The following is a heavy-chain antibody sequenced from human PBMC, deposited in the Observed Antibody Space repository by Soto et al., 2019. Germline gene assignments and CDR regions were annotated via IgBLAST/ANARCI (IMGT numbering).Heavy chain of an antibody. V-gene: IGHV4-4*02. CDR3: ARSAAAGKVYYGMDV. Sequence: KTSETLSLTCAVSGGSIRSSNWWRWVRQPPGKGLEWIGEIYHSGSTNYNPSLKSRVTISVDKSKNQFSLKLSSVTAADTAVYYCARSAAAGKVYYGMDVWGQGTTVTVSS. CDR1: GGSIRSSNW. D-gene: IGHD6-13*01. CDR2: IYHSGST. J-gene: IGHJ6*02.